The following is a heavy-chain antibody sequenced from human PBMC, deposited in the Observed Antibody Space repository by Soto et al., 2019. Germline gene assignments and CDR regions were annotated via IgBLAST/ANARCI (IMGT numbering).Heavy chain of an antibody. Sequence: QVQLVQSGAEVMKPGSSVKVSCMPSGGAFSTYPLSWVRQAPGQGLEWMGRIVPVLGVPNYAQRFQGRVTMTANKDTNTAYLELSSMRFEDTAVYDCGGDRYAYGSGGTIDNWGQGTLVTVSS. D-gene: IGHD3-10*01. J-gene: IGHJ4*02. CDR2: IVPVLGVP. CDR3: GGDRYAYGSGGTIDN. CDR1: GGAFSTYP. V-gene: IGHV1-69*04.